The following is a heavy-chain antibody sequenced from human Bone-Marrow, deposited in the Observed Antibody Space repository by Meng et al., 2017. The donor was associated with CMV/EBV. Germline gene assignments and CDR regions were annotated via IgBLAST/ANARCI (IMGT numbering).Heavy chain of an antibody. D-gene: IGHD3-10*01. CDR2: INWSGSRI. Sequence: SLKISCEASGFTYDVYGMHWVRQVPGKGLEWVSGINWSGSRIGYADSVKGRFTISRDNAKNSLYLQMNSLRVEDTAFYYCAKDRFGFGGAYDYWGQGTLVNGAS. V-gene: IGHV3-9*01. CDR3: AKDRFGFGGAYDY. CDR1: GFTYDVYG. J-gene: IGHJ4*02.